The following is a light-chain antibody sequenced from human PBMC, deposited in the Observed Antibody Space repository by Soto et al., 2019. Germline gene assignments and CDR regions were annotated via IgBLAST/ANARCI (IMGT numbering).Light chain of an antibody. CDR1: QSVSSSY. CDR2: GES. CDR3: QQYGSSPRT. Sequence: DIVLTQSPGTLSLSPGESATLSCRVSQSVSSSYLAWYQQKTGQAPRLLIYGESSRATGIPDRFSGSGSGTDLKLTISRLQPEDFAVYYCQQYGSSPRTFGQGTKVDIK. J-gene: IGKJ1*01. V-gene: IGKV3-20*01.